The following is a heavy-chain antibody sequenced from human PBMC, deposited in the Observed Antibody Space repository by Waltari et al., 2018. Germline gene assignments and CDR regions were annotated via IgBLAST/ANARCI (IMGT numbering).Heavy chain of an antibody. CDR1: GFTFRIFA. V-gene: IGHV3-23*01. CDR3: ARRSRVGTAVDV. D-gene: IGHD2-15*01. J-gene: IGHJ6*02. CDR2: ISTGGGST. Sequence: EVQHLESGGGLVQPGGSLRLSCAASGFTFRIFAMTWVRQAPGKGLEWVSGISTGGGSTYYADSVKGRFTISRDNSKNTLYLQLNSLRAEDTAVYYCARRSRVGTAVDVWGQGTTVTVSS.